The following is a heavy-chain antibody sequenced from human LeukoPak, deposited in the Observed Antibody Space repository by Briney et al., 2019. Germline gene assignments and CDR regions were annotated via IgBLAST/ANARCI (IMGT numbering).Heavy chain of an antibody. V-gene: IGHV1-18*01. CDR3: ARGDPGSSSDY. J-gene: IGHJ4*02. CDR2: ITAYNGNT. D-gene: IGHD6-13*01. CDR1: GYTFTSYG. Sequence: ASVTVSFKGSGYTFTSYGISWVRQAPAQGLEWMGWITAYNGNTNYAQKLPGRVTMTTDTSTSTAYMELRSLSSDDTAVYYCARGDPGSSSDYWGQGTLVTVSS.